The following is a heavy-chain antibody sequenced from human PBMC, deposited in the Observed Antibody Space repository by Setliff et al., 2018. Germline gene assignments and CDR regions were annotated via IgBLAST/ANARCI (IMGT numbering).Heavy chain of an antibody. CDR1: GFTFTDYG. CDR3: ARGGVAAAGRKGVFEH. Sequence: ASVKVSCKSSGFTFTDYGITWVRQVPGQGLEWMGWINSYNFNTQYAQKFQGRVTVTTDASTTTAYMELRSLRADDTAVYYCARGGVAAAGRKGVFEHWGQGTMVTSP. D-gene: IGHD6-13*01. CDR2: INSYNFNT. J-gene: IGHJ4*02. V-gene: IGHV1-18*01.